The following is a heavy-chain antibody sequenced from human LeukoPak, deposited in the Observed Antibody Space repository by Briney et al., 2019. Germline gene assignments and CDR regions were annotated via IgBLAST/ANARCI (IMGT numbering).Heavy chain of an antibody. CDR3: AKYGPDCSSTSCSFDY. D-gene: IGHD2-2*01. V-gene: IGHV3-23*01. J-gene: IGHJ4*02. Sequence: PGGSLRLSCAASGFTFSSYAMSWVRQAPGKGLEWVSAISGSGGSTYYADSVKGRFTISRDNSKNTLYLQTNSLRAEDTAVYYCAKYGPDCSSTSCSFDYWGQGTLVTVSS. CDR1: GFTFSSYA. CDR2: ISGSGGST.